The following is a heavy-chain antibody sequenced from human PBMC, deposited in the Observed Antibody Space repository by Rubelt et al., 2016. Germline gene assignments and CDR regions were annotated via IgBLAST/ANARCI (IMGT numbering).Heavy chain of an antibody. CDR1: GFTVSTNY. CDR3: ARNGYSSSWYHPL. J-gene: IGHJ4*02. Sequence: EVHLVESGGGLVQPGGSLRLSCAASGFTVSTNYMSWVRQAPGKGLEWVSVTYSGGSTFYADSVKGRFTISRDNSKNTLYLQRSSLRAEDTAVYYCARNGYSSSWYHPLGGQGTLVTVSS. CDR2: TYSGGST. D-gene: IGHD6-13*01. V-gene: IGHV3-66*01.